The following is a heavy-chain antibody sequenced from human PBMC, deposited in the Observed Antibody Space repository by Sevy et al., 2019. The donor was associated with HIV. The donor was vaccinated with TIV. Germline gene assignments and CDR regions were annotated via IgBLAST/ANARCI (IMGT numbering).Heavy chain of an antibody. J-gene: IGHJ4*02. CDR2: IRSRAKTYAT. CDR3: SSQRTIAVAGDYFDY. D-gene: IGHD6-19*01. CDR1: GFTFTGST. Sequence: GGSLGLSCAASGFTFTGSTMYWVRQASGKGLEWVARIRSRAKTYATAYAASVKGRFTISRDDSRNTAYLQMNSLKTEDTAVYYCSSQRTIAVAGDYFDYWGQGTLVTVSS. V-gene: IGHV3-73*01.